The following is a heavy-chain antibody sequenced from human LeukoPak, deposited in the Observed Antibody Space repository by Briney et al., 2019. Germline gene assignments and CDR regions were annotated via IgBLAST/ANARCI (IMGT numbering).Heavy chain of an antibody. Sequence: SQTLSLTCTVSGGSMNSGSYYWSWIRQSAGKGLEWIGYIYYSGSTNYNPSLKSRVTISVDTSKNQFSLKLSSVTAADTAVYYCARGRSSMVRGYYYYYMDVWGKGTTVTISS. V-gene: IGHV4-61*10. D-gene: IGHD3-10*01. CDR1: GGSMNSGSYY. CDR2: IYYSGST. CDR3: ARGRSSMVRGYYYYYMDV. J-gene: IGHJ6*03.